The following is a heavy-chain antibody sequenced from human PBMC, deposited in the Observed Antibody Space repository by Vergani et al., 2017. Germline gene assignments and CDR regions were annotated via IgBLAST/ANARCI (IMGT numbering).Heavy chain of an antibody. CDR3: ARVEGYCSGGSCYSRGWFDP. D-gene: IGHD2-15*01. V-gene: IGHV3-74*01. J-gene: IGHJ5*02. CDR2: INSDGSST. CDR1: GFTFSSYW. Sequence: EVQLVESGGGLVQPGGSLRLSCAASGFTFSSYWMHWVRQAPGKGLVWVSRINSDGSSTSYADSVKGRFPISRDNAKNTLYLQMNSLRAEDTAVYYCARVEGYCSGGSCYSRGWFDPWGQGTLVTVSS.